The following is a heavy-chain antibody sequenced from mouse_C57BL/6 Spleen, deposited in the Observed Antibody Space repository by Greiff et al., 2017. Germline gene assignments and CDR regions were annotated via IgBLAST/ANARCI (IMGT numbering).Heavy chain of an antibody. Sequence: VQLQQSGPELVKPGASVKMSCKASGYTFTGYNMHWVKQSHGKSLEWIGYINPNNGGTSYNQKFKGKATLTVNKSSSTAYMELRSLTSEDSAVYYCARRLYGSSHGYFDVWGTGTTVTVSS. CDR2: INPNNGGT. CDR3: ARRLYGSSHGYFDV. V-gene: IGHV1-22*01. D-gene: IGHD1-1*01. J-gene: IGHJ1*03. CDR1: GYTFTGYN.